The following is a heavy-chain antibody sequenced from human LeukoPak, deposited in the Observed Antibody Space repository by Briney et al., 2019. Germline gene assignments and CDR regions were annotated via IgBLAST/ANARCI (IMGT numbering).Heavy chain of an antibody. CDR2: ISYDGNNK. CDR3: AKDRSSSSPDY. CDR1: GFTFSSYG. V-gene: IGHV3-30*18. Sequence: GGSLRLSCAASGFTFSSYGFYWVRQAPGKGLEWVAVISYDGNNKYYADSVKGRFTISRDNSKNTLYLQMSSLSAEDTAVYYCAKDRSSSSPDYWGQGTLVTVSS. J-gene: IGHJ4*02. D-gene: IGHD6-6*01.